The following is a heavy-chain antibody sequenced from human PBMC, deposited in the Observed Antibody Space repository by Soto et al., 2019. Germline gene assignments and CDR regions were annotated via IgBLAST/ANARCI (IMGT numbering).Heavy chain of an antibody. CDR1: GGSISGYY. J-gene: IGHJ5*02. D-gene: IGHD3-10*01. V-gene: IGHV4-59*01. CDR3: GRVSGEWFGDFFPYKCFDA. Sequence: PSETLSLTCTASGGSISGYYWSWIRQPPGRGLEWVGYILYTGNTKYNPSLKSRITISIKTSRNQFSLRLSSVTAAETAAYYCGRVSGEWFGDFFPYKCFDAWSQGTMVTVSS. CDR2: ILYTGNT.